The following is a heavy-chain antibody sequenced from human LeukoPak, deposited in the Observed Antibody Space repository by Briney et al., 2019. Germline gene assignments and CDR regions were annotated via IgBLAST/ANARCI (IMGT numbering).Heavy chain of an antibody. CDR3: ARAVGKQLVRNYFDY. CDR1: GYTFTSYG. V-gene: IGHV1-18*01. CDR2: ISAYNGNT. D-gene: IGHD6-6*01. Sequence: ASVKVSCKASGYTFTSYGISWVRQAPGQGLEWMGWISAYNGNTNYAQKLQGRVTMTTDTSTSTAYMELRSLRSDDTAVYYCARAVGKQLVRNYFDYWGQGTLVTVSS. J-gene: IGHJ4*02.